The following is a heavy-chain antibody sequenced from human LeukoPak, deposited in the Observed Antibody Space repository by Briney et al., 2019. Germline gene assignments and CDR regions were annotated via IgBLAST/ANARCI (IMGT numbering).Heavy chain of an antibody. Sequence: SGPALVKPTQTLTLTCTFSGFSLSTSGVCVGWIRQPPGKALEWLALIYWDDDKRYSPSLKSRLTITKDTSKNQVVLTMTNMDPVDTATYYCAHRLDSDWAFDYWGQGTLVTVSS. D-gene: IGHD6-19*01. J-gene: IGHJ4*02. CDR1: GFSLSTSGVC. CDR3: AHRLDSDWAFDY. CDR2: IYWDDDK. V-gene: IGHV2-5*02.